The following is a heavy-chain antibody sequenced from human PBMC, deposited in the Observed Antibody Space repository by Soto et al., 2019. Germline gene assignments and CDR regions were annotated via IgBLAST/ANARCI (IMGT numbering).Heavy chain of an antibody. D-gene: IGHD3-3*02. V-gene: IGHV1-46*01. CDR1: GYTFTSYY. CDR2: INPSGGST. CDR3: ARPFRAHISIGAFDI. Sequence: ASVKVSCKASGYTFTSYYMRWVRQAPGQGLEWMGIINPSGGSTSYAQKFQGRVTMTRDTSTSTVYMELSSLRSEDTAVYYCARPFRAHISIGAFDIWGQGTMVTVSS. J-gene: IGHJ3*02.